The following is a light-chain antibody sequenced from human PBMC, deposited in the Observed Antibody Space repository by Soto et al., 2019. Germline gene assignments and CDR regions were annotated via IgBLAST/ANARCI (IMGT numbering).Light chain of an antibody. Sequence: QSALTQPASVSGSPGQSSTISCTGTSSDVGSYNLVSWYQQHPGKAPKLMIYEVSKRPSGVSNRFSGSKSGNTASLTISGLQAEDEADYYCCSYAGTHVVFGGRTKLTVL. V-gene: IGLV2-23*02. CDR1: SSDVGSYNL. CDR3: CSYAGTHVV. J-gene: IGLJ2*01. CDR2: EVS.